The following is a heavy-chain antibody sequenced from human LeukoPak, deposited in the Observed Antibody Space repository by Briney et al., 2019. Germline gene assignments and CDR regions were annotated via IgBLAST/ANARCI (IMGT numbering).Heavy chain of an antibody. CDR2: INPNSGGT. CDR3: ARTSYYYDSSGYYLNWFDP. J-gene: IGHJ5*02. Sequence: GASVKVSCKASGYTFTGYYMHWVRQAPGQGLEWMGWINPNSGGTNYAQKFQGRVTMTRDTSISTAYMGLSRLRSDDTAVYYCARTSYYYDSSGYYLNWFDPWGQGTLVTVSS. D-gene: IGHD3-22*01. V-gene: IGHV1-2*02. CDR1: GYTFTGYY.